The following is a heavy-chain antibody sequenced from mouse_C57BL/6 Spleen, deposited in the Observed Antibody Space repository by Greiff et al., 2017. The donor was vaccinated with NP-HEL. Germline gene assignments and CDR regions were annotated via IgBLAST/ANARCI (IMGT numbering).Heavy chain of an antibody. V-gene: IGHV1-54*01. J-gene: IGHJ1*03. Sequence: QVQLQQSGAELVRPGTSVKVSCKASGYAFTNYLIEWVKQRPGQGLEWIGVINPGSGGTNYNEKFKGKATLTADKSSSTAYLQLSSLTSEDSAVYFCARNDGYLYFDVWGTGTTVTVSS. CDR2: INPGSGGT. CDR1: GYAFTNYL. CDR3: ARNDGYLYFDV. D-gene: IGHD2-3*01.